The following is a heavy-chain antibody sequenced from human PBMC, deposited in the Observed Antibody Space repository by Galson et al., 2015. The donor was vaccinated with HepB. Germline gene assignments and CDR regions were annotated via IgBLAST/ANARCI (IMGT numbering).Heavy chain of an antibody. Sequence: SLRLSCAASGFTFSSYSMNWVRQAPGKGLEWVSSIRSSSSYIYYADSVKGRFTISRDNAKNSLYLQMNSLRAEDTAVYYCARVPGFYDILTGYYPFYYYGMDVWGQGTTVTVSS. CDR2: IRSSSSYI. J-gene: IGHJ6*02. D-gene: IGHD3-9*01. V-gene: IGHV3-21*01. CDR3: ARVPGFYDILTGYYPFYYYGMDV. CDR1: GFTFSSYS.